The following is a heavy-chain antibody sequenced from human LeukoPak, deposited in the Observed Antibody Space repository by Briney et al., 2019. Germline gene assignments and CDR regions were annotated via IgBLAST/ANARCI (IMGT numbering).Heavy chain of an antibody. Sequence: SETLSLTCAVYGGSFSGYYWSWIRQPPGKGLEWIGEINHSGSTNYNPSLKSRVTISVDTSKNQFSLKLSSVTAADTAVYYCARGAVAGKYFFDSWGQGTPVTVSS. CDR1: GGSFSGYY. J-gene: IGHJ4*02. D-gene: IGHD6-19*01. CDR3: ARGAVAGKYFFDS. V-gene: IGHV4-34*01. CDR2: INHSGST.